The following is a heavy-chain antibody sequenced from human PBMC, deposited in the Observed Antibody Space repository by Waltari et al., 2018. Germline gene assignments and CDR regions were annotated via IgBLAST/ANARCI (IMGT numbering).Heavy chain of an antibody. J-gene: IGHJ4*02. CDR2: INPNSGGT. CDR1: GYTFTGYY. CDR3: AIPVDTATPGWDYFDY. V-gene: IGHV1-2*02. D-gene: IGHD5-18*01. Sequence: QVQLVQSGAEVKKPGASVKVSCKASGYTFTGYYMHWVRQAPGQGLEWMGWINPNSGGTNYAQKFQGRVTMTRDTSISTAYMELSRLRSDDTAVYYCAIPVDTATPGWDYFDYWGLGTLVTVSS.